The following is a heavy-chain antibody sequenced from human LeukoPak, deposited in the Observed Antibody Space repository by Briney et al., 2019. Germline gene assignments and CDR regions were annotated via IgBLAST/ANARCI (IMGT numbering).Heavy chain of an antibody. CDR1: GGSISSSSYY. CDR3: ARKYDILTGYYGEFDS. D-gene: IGHD3-9*01. J-gene: IGHJ4*02. Sequence: SETLSLTCTVSGGSISSSSYYWGWIRQPPGKGLEWVGIFHYSGTTYYDPSLKSRVTVSVNTSKNQFSLRLTSVTAADTAVYYCARKYDILTGYYGEFDSWGQGTLVTVSS. CDR2: FHYSGTT. V-gene: IGHV4-39*07.